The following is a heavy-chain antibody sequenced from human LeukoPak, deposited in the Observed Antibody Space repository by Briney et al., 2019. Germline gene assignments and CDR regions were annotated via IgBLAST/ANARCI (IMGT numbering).Heavy chain of an antibody. Sequence: IPGGSLRLSCAASGFTFSNVWMSWVRQAPGKGLEWVGRIKSKTHGGTTDYAAPVKGRFTISRDDSKNTLYLQMNSLKTEDTAVYYCTTDRRFGEYYFDYWGQGTLVTVPS. J-gene: IGHJ4*02. V-gene: IGHV3-15*01. CDR1: GFTFSNVW. CDR3: TTDRRFGEYYFDY. CDR2: IKSKTHGGTT. D-gene: IGHD3-10*01.